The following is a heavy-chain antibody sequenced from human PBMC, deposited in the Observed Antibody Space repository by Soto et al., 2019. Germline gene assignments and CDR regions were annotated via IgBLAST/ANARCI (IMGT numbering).Heavy chain of an antibody. CDR2: ISYDANNE. Sequence: QLHLVESGGGVIQHGRSLRLSCPASGFTFNSFAIHWVRQAPGKGLDRVAVISYDANNEYYADSVKGRFTISRDNSKNSVYLQMNNLRAEDTAVYYCVRAYPQVRSNYCDYWGQGILVTVSS. CDR1: GFTFNSFA. D-gene: IGHD2-8*01. V-gene: IGHV3-30-3*01. CDR3: VRAYPQVRSNYCDY. J-gene: IGHJ4*02.